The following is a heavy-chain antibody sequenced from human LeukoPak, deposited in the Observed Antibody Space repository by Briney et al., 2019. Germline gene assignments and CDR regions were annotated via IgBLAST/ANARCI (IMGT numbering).Heavy chain of an antibody. D-gene: IGHD3-22*01. Sequence: TGGSLRLSCAASGFTVSSNYMTWVRQAPGKGLEWVSVIYSGGSTYYADSVKGRFTISRDNSKNTLYLQMNSLRVEDTAVYYCARGSETLYYYDSSGTFDIWGQGTMVTVSS. J-gene: IGHJ3*02. CDR1: GFTVSSNY. V-gene: IGHV3-53*01. CDR2: IYSGGST. CDR3: ARGSETLYYYDSSGTFDI.